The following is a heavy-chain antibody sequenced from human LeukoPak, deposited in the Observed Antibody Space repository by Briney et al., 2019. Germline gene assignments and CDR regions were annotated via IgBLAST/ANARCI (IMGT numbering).Heavy chain of an antibody. V-gene: IGHV3-21*01. CDR1: GFTFISYS. CDR3: ARDLAAAVDY. CDR2: ISSSNTYI. Sequence: GGSLRLSCAASGFTFISYSMNWVRQAPGKGLEWVSSISSSNTYIYYADSVKGRFTISRDNAKSSLYLQMNSLRAEDTAVYYCARDLAAAVDYWGQGTLVTVSS. D-gene: IGHD6-13*01. J-gene: IGHJ4*02.